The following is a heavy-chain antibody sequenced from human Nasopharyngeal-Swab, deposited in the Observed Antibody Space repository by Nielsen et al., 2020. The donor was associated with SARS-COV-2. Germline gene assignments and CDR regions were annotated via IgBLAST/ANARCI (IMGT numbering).Heavy chain of an antibody. CDR2: ISSSGRTI. Sequence: GGSLRLSCAASGFTFSSYSMNWVRQAPGKGLEWVSYISSSGRTIYYEDSVKGRFTISRDNAKNSLFLQMNSLRDEDTAVYYCAIIAAAGTHYWGQGTLVTVSS. D-gene: IGHD6-13*01. V-gene: IGHV3-48*02. CDR1: GFTFSSYS. J-gene: IGHJ4*02. CDR3: AIIAAAGTHY.